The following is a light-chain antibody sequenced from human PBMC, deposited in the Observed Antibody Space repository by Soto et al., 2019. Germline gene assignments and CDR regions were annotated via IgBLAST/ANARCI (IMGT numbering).Light chain of an antibody. CDR1: SSDVGGYNY. Sequence: QSALTQPRSVSGSPGQSVTISCTGTSSDVGGYNYVSWYQQHPGKAPKLVIYDVSKWPSGVPNHFSGSKFGNTASLTISGLQAEDEADYYCCSYAGNSLGVFGGGTKVTVL. CDR2: DVS. V-gene: IGLV2-11*01. CDR3: CSYAGNSLGV. J-gene: IGLJ3*02.